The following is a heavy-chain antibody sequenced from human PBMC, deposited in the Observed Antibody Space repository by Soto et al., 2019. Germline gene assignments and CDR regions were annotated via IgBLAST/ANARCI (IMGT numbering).Heavy chain of an antibody. CDR3: AKRPLTSSGFDY. D-gene: IGHD2-8*02. CDR1: GFTFSNYA. V-gene: IGHV3-23*01. Sequence: EVQLLESGGGLVQPGGSLRLSCAASGFTFSNYAMTWVRQAPGKGLEWVSVITASGGGTYFVDSVKGRFTISRDNSKNTVYLQMNSLRAEDTALYYCAKRPLTSSGFDYWGQGTLVTVSS. J-gene: IGHJ4*02. CDR2: ITASGGGT.